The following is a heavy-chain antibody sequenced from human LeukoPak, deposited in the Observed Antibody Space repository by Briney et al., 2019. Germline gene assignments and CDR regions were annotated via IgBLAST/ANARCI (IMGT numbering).Heavy chain of an antibody. V-gene: IGHV4-4*07. CDR3: ARVSLVRGAPDYYFDY. Sequence: SETLSLTCTLSVDSLCNYYGSWIPRPAGEGVDWLGHFYTSGSTNYNPSLKSRVTMSVDTSKNQFSLKLSSVTAADTAVYYCARVSLVRGAPDYYFDYWGQGTLVTVSS. CDR2: FYTSGST. J-gene: IGHJ4*02. CDR1: VDSLCNYY. D-gene: IGHD3-10*01.